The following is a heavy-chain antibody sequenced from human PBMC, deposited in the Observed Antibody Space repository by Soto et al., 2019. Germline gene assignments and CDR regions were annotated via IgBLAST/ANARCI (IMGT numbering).Heavy chain of an antibody. D-gene: IGHD3-3*01. CDR2: ISSSGSTI. V-gene: IGHV3-48*03. CDR3: ARLRFLEWLLDDAFDI. CDR1: GFTFSIYE. J-gene: IGHJ3*02. Sequence: GGSLRLSCSASGFTFSIYEMNWVRQAPGEGLEWVSYISSSGSTIYYADSVKGRFTISRDNAKNSLYLQMNSLRAEDTAVYYCARLRFLEWLLDDAFDIWGQGTMVT.